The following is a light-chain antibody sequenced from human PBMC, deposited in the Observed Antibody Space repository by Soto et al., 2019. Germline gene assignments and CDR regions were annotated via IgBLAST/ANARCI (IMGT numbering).Light chain of an antibody. J-gene: IGKJ4*01. CDR3: QQRSSWPS. Sequence: IVLTQPPATLSLSPGERATLSCRASQSVGTFLAWYQQKPGLAPRLLIYDASNRASCIPARFSGGGSGRDFTFSLCSLEPEDFAVYYWQQRSSWPSYGGGTKVEIK. CDR2: DAS. CDR1: QSVGTF. V-gene: IGKV3-11*02.